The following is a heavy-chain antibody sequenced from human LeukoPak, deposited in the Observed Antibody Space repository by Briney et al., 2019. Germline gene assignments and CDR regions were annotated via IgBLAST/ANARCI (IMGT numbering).Heavy chain of an antibody. D-gene: IGHD2-15*01. J-gene: IGHJ5*02. CDR2: IYYSGNT. CDR1: GGSISSNTYY. V-gene: IGHV4-39*07. Sequence: SETLSLTCTVSGGSISSNTYYWGWIRQPPGKGLEWIGSIYYSGNTYYNPSLKSRVTISVDTSKNQFSLKLSSVTAADTAVYYCARDLPRAHCSGGSCYLTRWFDPWGQGTLVTVSS. CDR3: ARDLPRAHCSGGSCYLTRWFDP.